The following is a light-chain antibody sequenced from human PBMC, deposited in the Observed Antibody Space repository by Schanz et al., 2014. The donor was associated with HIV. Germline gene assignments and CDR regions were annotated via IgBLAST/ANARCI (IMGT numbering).Light chain of an antibody. CDR1: QYISRW. CDR2: QAS. V-gene: IGKV1-5*03. CDR3: QQYNSYPIT. J-gene: IGKJ4*01. Sequence: DIQMTQSPSTLSASVGDGVTITCRASQYISRWLAWYQQKPGQAPHLLIYQASTLQTGVSSRFSGSGSGTEFTLTISGLLPDDFAIYFCQQYNSYPITFGGGTKVEI.